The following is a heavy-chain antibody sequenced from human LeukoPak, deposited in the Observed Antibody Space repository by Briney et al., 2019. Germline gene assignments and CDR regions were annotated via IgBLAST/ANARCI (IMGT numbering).Heavy chain of an antibody. CDR1: GFIFSSYD. V-gene: IGHV3-13*04. CDR3: ARGALGFDY. J-gene: IGHJ4*02. CDR2: IGKGGDT. Sequence: GGSLRLSCAASGFIFSSYDFHWVRQATGQGLEWVSGIGKGGDTYYAGSVKGRFTLSRENAKSSLYLQMNSLRAGDTAVYYCARGALGFDYWGQGTLVAVSS.